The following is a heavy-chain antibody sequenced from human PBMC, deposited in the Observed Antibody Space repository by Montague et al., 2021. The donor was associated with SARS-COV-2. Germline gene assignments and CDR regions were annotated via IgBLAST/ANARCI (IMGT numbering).Heavy chain of an antibody. Sequence: SETLSLTCVVPGGSISSGNWWSWVRQPPGKGLEWIGESIIVGAPATKYNPSLKSRVTISADKSKNQFSLRVTSVTAADTAVYYCARRTWGDSGVFDIWGRGTKVIVSS. CDR1: GGSISSGNW. CDR3: ARRTWGDSGVFDI. J-gene: IGHJ3*02. CDR2: SIIVGAP. V-gene: IGHV4-4*02. D-gene: IGHD2-21*02.